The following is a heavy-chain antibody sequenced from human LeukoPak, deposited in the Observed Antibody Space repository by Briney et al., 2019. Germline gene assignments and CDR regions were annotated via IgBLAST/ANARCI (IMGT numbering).Heavy chain of an antibody. CDR3: ARGLGVVTAQSEQPKPRYFDL. D-gene: IGHD2-21*02. J-gene: IGHJ2*01. V-gene: IGHV1-18*01. CDR1: GYTFISYG. CDR2: FTGYNGNT. Sequence: ASVKVSCKASGYTFISYGISWVRQAPGQGLEWMGWFTGYNGNTNYAQNLQSRVTMTTDTSTSTAYMELRSLRSDDTAVYYCARGLGVVTAQSEQPKPRYFDLWGRGTQVTVSS.